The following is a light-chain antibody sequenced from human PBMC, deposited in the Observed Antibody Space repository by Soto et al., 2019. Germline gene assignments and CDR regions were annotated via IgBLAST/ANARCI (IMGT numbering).Light chain of an antibody. V-gene: IGKV1-5*01. CDR1: QTINNW. CDR3: QQYDSFWT. CDR2: DAS. J-gene: IGKJ1*01. Sequence: DIQMTQSPSTLSASVGDRVTITCRSSQTINNWLAWYQRKPGEAPRLLIYDASNLETGVPSRFSGSGSGTEFTLTINSLRPDDFASYYCQQYDSFWTFGQGTKVDIK.